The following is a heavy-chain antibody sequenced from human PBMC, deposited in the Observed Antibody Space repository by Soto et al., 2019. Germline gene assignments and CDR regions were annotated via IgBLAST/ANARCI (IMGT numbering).Heavy chain of an antibody. J-gene: IGHJ4*02. CDR2: IYHTGST. V-gene: IGHV4-4*02. CDR1: GASISSTNW. Sequence: QVQLQESGPRLVKPSGTLSLTCAVSGASISSTNWWTWVRQPPGKGLEWIGEIYHTGSTKYNPSLRRRVTISLAKSNNQFSLNLSSVTAADTAVYSCAPLPPRIVVVVLPIPTWGQGTLVTVSS. D-gene: IGHD2-15*01. CDR3: APLPPRIVVVVLPIPT.